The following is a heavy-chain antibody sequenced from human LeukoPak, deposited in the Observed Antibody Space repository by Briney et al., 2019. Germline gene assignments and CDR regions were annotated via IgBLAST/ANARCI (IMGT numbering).Heavy chain of an antibody. CDR3: ARGNQQLVMYYFDY. Sequence: GGSLRLSCAASGFTFSDYYMSWIRQAPGKGLEWVSYTSSSSSYTNYADSVKGRFTISRDNAKNSLYLQMNSLRAEDTAVYYCARGNQQLVMYYFDYWGQGTLVTVSS. D-gene: IGHD6-13*01. CDR2: TSSSSSYT. V-gene: IGHV3-11*05. CDR1: GFTFSDYY. J-gene: IGHJ4*02.